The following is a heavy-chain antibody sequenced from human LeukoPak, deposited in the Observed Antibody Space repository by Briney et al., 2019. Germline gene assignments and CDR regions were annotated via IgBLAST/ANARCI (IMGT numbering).Heavy chain of an antibody. D-gene: IGHD2-2*01. CDR3: ARGGIYCSSTSCYARAYYYYYGMDV. J-gene: IGHJ6*02. CDR1: GGSLSGYY. Sequence: KPSETLSLTCAVYGGSLSGYYWSWIRQPPGKGLEWIGEINHSGSTNYNPSLKSRVTISVDTSKNQFSLKLSSVTAADTAVYYCARGGIYCSSTSCYARAYYYYYGMDVWGQGTTVTVSS. CDR2: INHSGST. V-gene: IGHV4-34*01.